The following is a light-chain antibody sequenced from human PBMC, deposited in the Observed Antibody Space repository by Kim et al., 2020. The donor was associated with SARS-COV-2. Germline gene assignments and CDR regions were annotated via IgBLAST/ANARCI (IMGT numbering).Light chain of an antibody. Sequence: APLALYPGERAAISCRARQSVGTYVAWYQQKPGQAPRRLIYDASKRATGTPARFRGSGSGTDFTLTIGTLEPEDSAVYYCQQRGNFGQGTRLEIK. CDR2: DAS. J-gene: IGKJ5*01. V-gene: IGKV3-11*01. CDR3: QQRGN. CDR1: QSVGTY.